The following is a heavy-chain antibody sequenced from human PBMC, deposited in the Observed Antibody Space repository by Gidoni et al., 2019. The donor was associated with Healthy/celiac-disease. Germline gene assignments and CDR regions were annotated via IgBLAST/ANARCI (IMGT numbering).Heavy chain of an antibody. CDR2: IYSGGST. J-gene: IGHJ3*02. CDR1: GFTVSSNY. CDR3: ARELKGFDAFDI. Sequence: EVQLVESGGGLVQPGGSLRLSCTASGFTVSSNYMSWVRQAPGKGLEWVSVIYSGGSTYYADSVKGRFTISRDNSKNTLYLQMNSLRAEDTAVYYCARELKGFDAFDIWGQGTMVTVSS. V-gene: IGHV3-66*01.